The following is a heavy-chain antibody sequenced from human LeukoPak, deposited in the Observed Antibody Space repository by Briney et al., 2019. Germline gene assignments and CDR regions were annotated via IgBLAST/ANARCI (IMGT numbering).Heavy chain of an antibody. CDR2: TSAYNGNT. CDR1: GYTFTSYG. CDR3: AATSYNYDSSGYYWPDAFDI. D-gene: IGHD3-22*01. Sequence: ASVKVSCKASGYTFTSYGISWVRQAPGQGLEWMGWTSAYNGNTNYAQKLQGRVTMTTDTSTSTAYMELRSLRSDDTAVYYCAATSYNYDSSGYYWPDAFDIWGQGTMVTVSS. V-gene: IGHV1-18*01. J-gene: IGHJ3*02.